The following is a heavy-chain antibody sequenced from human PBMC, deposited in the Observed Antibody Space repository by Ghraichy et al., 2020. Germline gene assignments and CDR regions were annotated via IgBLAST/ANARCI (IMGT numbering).Heavy chain of an antibody. D-gene: IGHD6-13*01. Sequence: GGSLRLTCAASGFTFSSYLMNWVRQAPGKGLEWVSSISSGSSYIYYADSLKGRFTISRDNAKNSLYLQINSLRVEDTAVYYCARDRITAPGSSYFDLWGRGTLVSVSS. J-gene: IGHJ2*01. CDR2: ISSGSSYI. V-gene: IGHV3-21*01. CDR1: GFTFSSYL. CDR3: ARDRITAPGSSYFDL.